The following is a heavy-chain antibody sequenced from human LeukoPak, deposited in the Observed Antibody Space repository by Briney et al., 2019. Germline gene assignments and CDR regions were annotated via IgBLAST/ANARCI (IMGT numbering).Heavy chain of an antibody. J-gene: IGHJ4*02. V-gene: IGHV1-46*01. CDR3: ASGEGGSRDY. D-gene: IGHD2-15*01. Sequence: ASVKVSCKASGYTFTSYYMHWVRQAPGQGVEGRGVINPSGGRTSYAQKFPGPVTMTRDTSTRTVYMELSSLRSEDTAVYYCASGEGGSRDYWGQGTLVTVSS. CDR2: INPSGGRT. CDR1: GYTFTSYY.